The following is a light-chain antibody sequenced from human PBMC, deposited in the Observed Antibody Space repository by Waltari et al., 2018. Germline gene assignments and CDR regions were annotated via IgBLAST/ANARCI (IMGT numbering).Light chain of an antibody. CDR3: QSYNSSNVI. J-gene: IGLJ2*01. CDR2: EDN. CDR1: SGSIASNY. V-gene: IGLV6-57*04. Sequence: NFMLTQPHSVSESPGKTLTISCTRSSGSIASNYVQWYQQRPGRAPITVIYEDNESPSGVPVRFSGSIDSSSNSASLTISGLKTEDEADYYCQSYNSSNVIFGGGTKLTVL.